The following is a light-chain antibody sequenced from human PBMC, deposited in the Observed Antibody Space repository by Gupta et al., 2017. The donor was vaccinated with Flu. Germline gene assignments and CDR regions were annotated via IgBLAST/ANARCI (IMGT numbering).Light chain of an antibody. CDR1: DNGRKS. V-gene: IGLV3-21*02. CDR2: DDS. CDR3: HVWSRTSGQDHWV. Sequence: SYVLTQPASESVAPGQTANINCAGNDNGRKSLHWYQQKPGQAPVLVVHDDSKRPSGNPERFSGSNSGDTATLTISRVEAGDEADYYCHVWSRTSGQDHWVFGGGTKLTVI. J-gene: IGLJ3*02.